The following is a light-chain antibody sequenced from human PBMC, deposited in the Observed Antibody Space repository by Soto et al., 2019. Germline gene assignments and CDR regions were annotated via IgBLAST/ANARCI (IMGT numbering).Light chain of an antibody. CDR3: QQYNNWPPWT. CDR1: KSVSNN. V-gene: IGKV3-15*01. Sequence: EIVMTQSPATLSVSPGERATLSCRASKSVSNNLAWYQQKPGQAPRLLIYGASTRATGIPARFSGSGSGTEFTLTISSLQSEDFVVYYCQQYNNWPPWTFGQGTKVEIK. CDR2: GAS. J-gene: IGKJ1*01.